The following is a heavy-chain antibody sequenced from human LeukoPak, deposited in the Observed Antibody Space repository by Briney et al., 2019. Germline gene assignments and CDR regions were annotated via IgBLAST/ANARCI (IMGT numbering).Heavy chain of an antibody. V-gene: IGHV3-7*03. Sequence: GGSLRLSCAASGFTFNSYAMNWVRQAPGKGLEWVAIIKKDGSEKYYVDSMKGRFTISRDNAKNSLFLQMNSLRAEDTAIYYCTTDTWYSAGHWGQGTLVTVSS. D-gene: IGHD2-15*01. CDR3: TTDTWYSAGH. CDR1: GFTFNSYA. CDR2: IKKDGSEK. J-gene: IGHJ4*02.